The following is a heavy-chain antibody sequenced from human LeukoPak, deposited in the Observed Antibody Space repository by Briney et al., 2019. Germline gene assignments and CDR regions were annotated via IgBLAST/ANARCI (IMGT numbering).Heavy chain of an antibody. J-gene: IGHJ6*02. V-gene: IGHV3-30-3*01. CDR2: ISYDGSNK. CDR3: ARRYDSVYYYYGMVV. CDR1: GFTFSSYA. D-gene: IGHD3-22*01. Sequence: GGSLRLSCAASGFTFSSYAMHWVRQAPGKGLECVAVISYDGSNKYYADSVKGRFTISRDNSKNTLYLQMNSLRAEDTAVYYCARRYDSVYYYYGMVVWGQGTTVTVSS.